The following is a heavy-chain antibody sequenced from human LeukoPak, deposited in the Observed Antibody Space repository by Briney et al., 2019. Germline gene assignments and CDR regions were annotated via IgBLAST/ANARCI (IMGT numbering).Heavy chain of an antibody. V-gene: IGHV3-48*02. J-gene: IGHJ5*02. CDR2: ISSSSSTI. CDR1: GFTFSIYS. D-gene: IGHD4-17*01. CDR3: ARDATTGNWFDP. Sequence: GGSLRLSCAASGFTFSIYSMNWVRQAPGEGLEWVSYISSSSSTIYHADSVKGRFTISRDNAKNSLYLQMNSLRDEDTAVYYCARDATTGNWFDPWGQGTLVTVSS.